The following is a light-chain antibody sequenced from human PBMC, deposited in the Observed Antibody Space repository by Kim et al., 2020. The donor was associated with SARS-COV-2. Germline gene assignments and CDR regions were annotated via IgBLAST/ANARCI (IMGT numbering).Light chain of an antibody. Sequence: QLVLTQSPSASASLGASVKLTCTLSSGHSRNAIAWHQQQPEGGPRYLMKLNSDGSHTKGDGIPDRFSGSSSGAERYLTIASLQSEDEADYYCQTWDTGIQVFGGGTQLTVL. CDR2: LNSDGSH. V-gene: IGLV4-69*01. CDR3: QTWDTGIQV. J-gene: IGLJ3*02. CDR1: SGHSRNA.